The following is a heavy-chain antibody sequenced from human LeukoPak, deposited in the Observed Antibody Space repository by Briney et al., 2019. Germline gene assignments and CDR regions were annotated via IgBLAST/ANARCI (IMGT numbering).Heavy chain of an antibody. CDR2: ISYDGSNK. Sequence: PGRSLRLSCAASGFTFSSYAMHWVRQAPGKGLEWVAVISYDGSNKYYADSVKGRFTISRDNSKNTLYLQMNSLRAEDTAVYYCGILQIVPVAMPFDYWGQGTLVTVSS. CDR3: GILQIVPVAMPFDY. D-gene: IGHD2-2*01. V-gene: IGHV3-30-3*01. J-gene: IGHJ4*02. CDR1: GFTFSSYA.